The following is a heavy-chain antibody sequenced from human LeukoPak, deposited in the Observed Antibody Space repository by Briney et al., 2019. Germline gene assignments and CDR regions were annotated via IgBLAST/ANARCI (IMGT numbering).Heavy chain of an antibody. CDR1: GVTFSSHW. Sequence: GGSLRLSCVVSGVTFSSHWMSWVRQAPGKGLEWVANIKQDGSERYYVDSVKGRFTISRDNAKDSVFLQMNSLRAEDTAVYYCARDPNLYSGTYDTYWGQGTLVTVSS. CDR3: ARDPNLYSGTYDTY. V-gene: IGHV3-7*03. J-gene: IGHJ4*02. CDR2: IKQDGSER. D-gene: IGHD1-26*01.